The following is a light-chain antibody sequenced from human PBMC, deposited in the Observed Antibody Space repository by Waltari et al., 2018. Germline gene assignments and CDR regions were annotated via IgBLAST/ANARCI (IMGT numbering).Light chain of an antibody. CDR2: WAS. CDR1: QRVLENSHIRNC. J-gene: IGKJ2*01. Sequence: DIVMTPSPDSLAVSLGERATSQCNSSQRVLENSHIRNCLAWYRQNPGQPPKLLTYWASIRASGVPDRFSGSGSGTAFTLTISSLQADDVAVYYCQQYYSTPYTFGQGTKLEI. V-gene: IGKV4-1*01. CDR3: QQYYSTPYT.